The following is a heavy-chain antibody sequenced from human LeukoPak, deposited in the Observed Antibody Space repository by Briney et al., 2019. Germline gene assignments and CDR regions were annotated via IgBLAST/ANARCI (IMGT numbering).Heavy chain of an antibody. J-gene: IGHJ6*03. CDR1: GFTFDDYA. D-gene: IGHD1-20*01. CDR3: AKDITDSYYYYYMDV. CDR2: ISWNSGSI. Sequence: GRSLRLSCAASGFTFDDYAMHWVRQAPGKGLEWVSGISWNSGSIGYGDSVKGRFTISRDNAKNSLYLQMNSLRAEDTALYYCAKDITDSYYYYYMDVWGKGTTVTVSS. V-gene: IGHV3-9*01.